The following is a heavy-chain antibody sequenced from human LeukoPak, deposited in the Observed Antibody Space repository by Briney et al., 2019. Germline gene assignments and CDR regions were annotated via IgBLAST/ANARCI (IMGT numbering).Heavy chain of an antibody. Sequence: GGSLRLSCAAFGFTFSDYYMHWVREAPGKGLEWVSKISTNSRSTNYADSVKGRVTISRDNAKRSLYRQMNSLRAEDTAVYYCARENYYSIDVWGQGTTVTVSS. CDR1: GFTFSDYY. V-gene: IGHV3-11*05. CDR2: ISTNSRST. J-gene: IGHJ6*02. CDR3: ARENYYSIDV.